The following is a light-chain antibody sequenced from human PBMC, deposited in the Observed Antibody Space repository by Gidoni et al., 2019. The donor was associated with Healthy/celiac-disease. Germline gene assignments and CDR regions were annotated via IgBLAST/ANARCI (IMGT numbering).Light chain of an antibody. CDR2: WAS. Sequence: DIVMTQSPDSLPVSLGERATINCKSSQSVLYSSNNKNYLAWYQQKPGQPPKLLIYWASTRESGVPDRFSGSGSGTDLTLTISSLQAEDVAVYYCQQYYSTPLTFGGGTKVEIK. J-gene: IGKJ4*01. CDR3: QQYYSTPLT. CDR1: QSVLYSSNNKNY. V-gene: IGKV4-1*01.